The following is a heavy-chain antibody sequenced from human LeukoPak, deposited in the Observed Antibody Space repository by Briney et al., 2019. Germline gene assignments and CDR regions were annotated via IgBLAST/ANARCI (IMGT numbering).Heavy chain of an antibody. CDR3: ARDSRGSGWYRIDY. CDR2: IYSGGST. J-gene: IGHJ4*02. D-gene: IGHD6-19*01. CDR1: GLTASNNY. Sequence: PGGSLRLSCAVSGLTASNNYMSWVRQAPGKGLEWVSVIYSGGSTYYADSVKGRFTISRDNSKNTLYLQMNSLRAEDTAVYYCARDSRGSGWYRIDYWGQGTLVTVSS. V-gene: IGHV3-66*01.